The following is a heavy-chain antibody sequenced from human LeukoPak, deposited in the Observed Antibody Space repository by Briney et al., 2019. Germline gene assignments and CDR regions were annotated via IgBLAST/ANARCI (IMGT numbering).Heavy chain of an antibody. CDR2: IYYSGST. CDR1: GGSISSSSYY. Sequence: SETLPLTCTVSGGSISSSSYYWGWLRQPPGKGLEWIGSIYYSGSTYYNPSLKSRVTISVDTSKNQFSLKLSSVTAADTAVYYCGRRDYGSGSYDYWGQGTLVTVSS. V-gene: IGHV4-39*01. CDR3: GRRDYGSGSYDY. D-gene: IGHD3-10*01. J-gene: IGHJ4*02.